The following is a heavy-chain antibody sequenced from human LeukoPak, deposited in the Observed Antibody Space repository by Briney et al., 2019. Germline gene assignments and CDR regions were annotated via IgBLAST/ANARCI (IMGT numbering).Heavy chain of an antibody. V-gene: IGHV3-48*01. CDR3: ARSWFGDDAFDI. Sequence: TGGSLRLSCAASGFSFSRYSMNWVRQAPGKGLEWVSYIRSSRSTIYYADSVKGRFTISRDNAKKSLYLQINSLRAEDTAVYYCARSWFGDDAFDIWGQGTMVTVSS. J-gene: IGHJ3*02. CDR2: IRSSRSTI. CDR1: GFSFSRYS. D-gene: IGHD3-10*01.